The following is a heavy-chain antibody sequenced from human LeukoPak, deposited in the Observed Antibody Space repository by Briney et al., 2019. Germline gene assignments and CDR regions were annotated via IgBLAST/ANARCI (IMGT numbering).Heavy chain of an antibody. V-gene: IGHV3-23*01. D-gene: IGHD3-22*01. Sequence: GGSLRLSCAASGFTFSSYSMNWVRQAPGKGLEWVSAISGSGGSTYYADSVKGRFTISRDNSKNTLYLQMNSLRAEDTAVYYCVKAYYDSSGYPIDYWGQGTLVTVSS. CDR2: ISGSGGST. CDR3: VKAYYDSSGYPIDY. CDR1: GFTFSSYS. J-gene: IGHJ4*02.